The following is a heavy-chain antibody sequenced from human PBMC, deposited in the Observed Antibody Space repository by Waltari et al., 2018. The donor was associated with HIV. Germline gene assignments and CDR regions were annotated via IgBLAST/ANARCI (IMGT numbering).Heavy chain of an antibody. D-gene: IGHD2-2*02. V-gene: IGHV4-31*03. CDR1: GGPTSSGGYY. CDR3: ARDRMRGVVVVPAAIPLDV. Sequence: QVQLQASGPGLVTPSPTLSLTSPVSGGPTSSGGYYCRWIRHPPGRVLEWIWYIYYCGSTYYNPSLKSRVTISVDTSKNQFSLKLSSVTAADTAVYYCARDRMRGVVVVPAAIPLDVWGQGTTVTVSS. CDR2: IYYCGST. J-gene: IGHJ6*02.